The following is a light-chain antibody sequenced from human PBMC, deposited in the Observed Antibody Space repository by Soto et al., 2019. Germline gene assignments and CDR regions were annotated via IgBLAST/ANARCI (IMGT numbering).Light chain of an antibody. V-gene: IGLV2-14*01. Sequence: QSALTQPASVSGSPGQSITISCTGTSSDVGGYKFVSWYQQHPGKVPRLMIYEVSHRPSGVSNRFSGSKSGNTASLTISGLQAEDEADYYCSSYTTTSTLEVFGPGTKLTVL. CDR3: SSYTTTSTLEV. J-gene: IGLJ1*01. CDR1: SSDVGGYKF. CDR2: EVS.